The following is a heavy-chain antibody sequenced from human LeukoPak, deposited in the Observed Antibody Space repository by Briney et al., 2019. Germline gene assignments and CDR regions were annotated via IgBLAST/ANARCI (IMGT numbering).Heavy chain of an antibody. CDR2: IYYSGST. V-gene: IGHV4-59*01. CDR3: ARGRSNYYGMDV. J-gene: IGHJ6*02. Sequence: SETLSLTCTVPGGSISSYYWSWIRQPPGKGLEWIGYIYYSGSTNYNPSLKSRVTISVDTSKNQFSLKLSSVTAADTAVYYCARGRSNYYGMDVWGQGTTVTVSS. D-gene: IGHD1-26*01. CDR1: GGSISSYY.